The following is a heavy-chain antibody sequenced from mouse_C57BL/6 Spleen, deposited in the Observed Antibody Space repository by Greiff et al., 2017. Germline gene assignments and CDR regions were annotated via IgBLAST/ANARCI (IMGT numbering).Heavy chain of an antibody. J-gene: IGHJ2*01. Sequence: QVQLQQSGAELVRPGSSVKLSCKASGYTFTSYWMHWVKQRPIQGLEWIGNIDPSDSETHYNQKFKDKATLTVDKSSSTAYMQLSSLTSEDSAVYNCARDGNYYFDYWGQGTTLTVSS. D-gene: IGHD2-1*01. CDR1: GYTFTSYW. CDR2: IDPSDSET. V-gene: IGHV1-52*01. CDR3: ARDGNYYFDY.